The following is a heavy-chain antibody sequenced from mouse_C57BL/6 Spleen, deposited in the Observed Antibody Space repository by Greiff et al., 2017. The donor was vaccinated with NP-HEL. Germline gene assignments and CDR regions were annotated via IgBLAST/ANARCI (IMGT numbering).Heavy chain of an antibody. D-gene: IGHD3-1*01. CDR1: GYTFTSYW. J-gene: IGHJ2*01. Sequence: VQLQQPGAELVMPGASVKLSCKASGYTFTSYWMHWVKQRPGQGLEWIGEIDPSDSYTNYNQKFKGKSTLTVDKSSSTAYMQLSSLTSEDSAVYYCARSGQVMLFEYWGQGTTLTVSS. CDR2: IDPSDSYT. V-gene: IGHV1-69*01. CDR3: ARSGQVMLFEY.